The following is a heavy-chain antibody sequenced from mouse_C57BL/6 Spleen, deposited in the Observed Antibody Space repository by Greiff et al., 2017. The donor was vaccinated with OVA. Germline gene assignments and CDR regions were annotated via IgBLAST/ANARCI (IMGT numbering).Heavy chain of an antibody. J-gene: IGHJ4*01. D-gene: IGHD2-1*01. Sequence: QVQLKESGAELVKPGASVKISCKASGYAFSSYWMNWVKQRPGKGLECIGQIYPGDGDTNYNGKFKGKATLTADKSSSTAYMQLSSLTSEDSAVYFCARRGNYVDAMDYWGQGTSVTVSS. CDR2: IYPGDGDT. V-gene: IGHV1-80*01. CDR3: ARRGNYVDAMDY. CDR1: GYAFSSYW.